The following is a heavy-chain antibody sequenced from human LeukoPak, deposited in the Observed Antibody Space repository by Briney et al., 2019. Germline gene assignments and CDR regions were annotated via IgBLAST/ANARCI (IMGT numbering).Heavy chain of an antibody. Sequence: ASVKVSCKASGYTLTGYYMHWVRQAPGQGLESMGWINPNSGGTNYAQKFQGRVTMTRDTSISTAYMELSRLRSDDTAVYYCAVDYYGSGSYYTLSFDYWGQGTLVTVSS. CDR2: INPNSGGT. CDR1: GYTLTGYY. V-gene: IGHV1-2*02. CDR3: AVDYYGSGSYYTLSFDY. J-gene: IGHJ4*02. D-gene: IGHD3-10*01.